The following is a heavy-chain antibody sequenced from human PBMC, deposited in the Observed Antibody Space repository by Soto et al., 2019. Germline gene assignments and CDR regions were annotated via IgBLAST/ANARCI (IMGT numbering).Heavy chain of an antibody. J-gene: IGHJ3*02. CDR1: GFGFSSYW. CDR2: TNNDGSAT. Sequence: GGSLRLSCAASGFGFSSYWMHWVRRAPGKGLVWVSRTNNDGSATTYADSVRGRFTSFRDNAKNTLVLQMTSLGVEDTAVYYCAREMATISLGAFDIWGEGTMVT. CDR3: AREMATISLGAFDI. D-gene: IGHD5-12*01. V-gene: IGHV3-74*01.